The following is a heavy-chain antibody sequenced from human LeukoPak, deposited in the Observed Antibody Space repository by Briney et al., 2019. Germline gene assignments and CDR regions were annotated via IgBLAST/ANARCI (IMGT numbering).Heavy chain of an antibody. Sequence: ASVKVSCKASGYTFTSYAMHWVRQAPGQRLEWMGWINAGNGNTKYSQKFQGRVTITRDTSASTAYMELSSLRSEDTAVYYCAREPGYNWNDEGWFDPWGQGTLVTVSS. J-gene: IGHJ5*02. D-gene: IGHD1-1*01. V-gene: IGHV1-3*01. CDR3: AREPGYNWNDEGWFDP. CDR1: GYTFTSYA. CDR2: INAGNGNT.